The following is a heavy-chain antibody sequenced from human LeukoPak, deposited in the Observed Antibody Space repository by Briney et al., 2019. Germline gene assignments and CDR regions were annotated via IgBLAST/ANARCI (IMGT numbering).Heavy chain of an antibody. CDR2: IYHSGST. V-gene: IGHV4-30-2*01. CDR1: GGSISSGGYS. Sequence: SETLSLTCAVSGGSISSGGYSWSWIRQPPGKGLEWIGYIYHSGSTYYNPSLKSRVTISVDTSKNQFSLKLSSVTAADTAVYYCARETIIVVVPAADNWFDPWGQGTLVTVSS. D-gene: IGHD2-2*01. CDR3: ARETIIVVVPAADNWFDP. J-gene: IGHJ5*02.